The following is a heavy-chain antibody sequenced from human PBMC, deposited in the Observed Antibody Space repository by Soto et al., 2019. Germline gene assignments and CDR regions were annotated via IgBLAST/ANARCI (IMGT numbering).Heavy chain of an antibody. CDR1: GFTFSSYA. CDR3: ARKTARGYGDYFVY. Sequence: QVQLVESGGGVVQPGRSLRLSCAASGFTFSSYAMHWVRQAPGKGLEWVAVISYDGGNKYYADSVKGRFTISRDDSKNALYLQMNSLIAEDTAVYYCARKTARGYGDYFVYWGQGTLVTVSS. D-gene: IGHD4-17*01. J-gene: IGHJ4*02. CDR2: ISYDGGNK. V-gene: IGHV3-30-3*01.